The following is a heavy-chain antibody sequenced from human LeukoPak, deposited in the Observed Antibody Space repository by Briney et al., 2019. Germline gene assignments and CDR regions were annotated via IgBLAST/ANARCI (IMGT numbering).Heavy chain of an antibody. D-gene: IGHD6-19*01. Sequence: GGSLRLSCAASGFTVSSNYMSWVRQAPGKGLEWVSVIYSGGSTYYADSVKGRFTISRDNAKNSLYLQMNSLRAEDTAVYYCARESGIAVAGISYWGQGTLVTVSS. CDR1: GFTVSSNY. CDR2: IYSGGST. J-gene: IGHJ4*02. V-gene: IGHV3-53*01. CDR3: ARESGIAVAGISY.